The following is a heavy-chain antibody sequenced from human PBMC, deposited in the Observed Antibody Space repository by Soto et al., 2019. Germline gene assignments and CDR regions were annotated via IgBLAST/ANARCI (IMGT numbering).Heavy chain of an antibody. Sequence: EVQLLESGGGLVQPGGSLRLSCAASGFTFSSYAMSWVRQAPGKGLEWVSAISGSGGSTYYADSVKGRFTISRDNSKNTLYLQMNSLRAEDTALYYCASQAASLAARLKRNVVCRYYWGQGTLVNVSS. CDR3: ASQAASLAARLKRNVVCRYY. D-gene: IGHD6-6*01. V-gene: IGHV3-23*01. J-gene: IGHJ4*02. CDR2: ISGSGGST. CDR1: GFTFSSYA.